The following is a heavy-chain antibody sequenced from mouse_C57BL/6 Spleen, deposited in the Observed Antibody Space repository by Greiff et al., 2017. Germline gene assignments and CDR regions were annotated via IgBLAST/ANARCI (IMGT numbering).Heavy chain of an antibody. J-gene: IGHJ4*01. V-gene: IGHV3-6*01. CDR2: ISYDGSN. CDR1: GYSITSGYY. CDR3: AREDLDYAMDY. Sequence: EVKLQESGPGLVKPSQSLSLTCSVTGYSITSGYYWNCIRQFPGNKLEWMGYISYDGSNNYNPSLKNRISITRDTSKNQFFLKLNSVTTEDTATYYCAREDLDYAMDYWGQGTSVTVSS.